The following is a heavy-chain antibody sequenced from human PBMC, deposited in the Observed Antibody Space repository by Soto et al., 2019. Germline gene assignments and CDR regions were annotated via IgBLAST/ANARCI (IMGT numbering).Heavy chain of an antibody. D-gene: IGHD3-22*01. J-gene: IGHJ5*02. CDR2: IIPIFGTA. V-gene: IGHV1-69*12. Sequence: QVQLVQSGAEVKKPGSSVKVSCKASGGTFSSYAISWVRQAPGQGLEWMGGIIPIFGTANYAQKFQGRVTITADESTSTAYMERSSLRSEDTAVYYCATSYDSSGYFYTWFDPWGQGTLVTVSS. CDR1: GGTFSSYA. CDR3: ATSYDSSGYFYTWFDP.